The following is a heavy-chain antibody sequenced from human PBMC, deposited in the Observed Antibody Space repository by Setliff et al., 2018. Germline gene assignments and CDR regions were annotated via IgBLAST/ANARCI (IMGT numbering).Heavy chain of an antibody. CDR2: INHSGST. V-gene: IGHV4-34*01. CDR3: ARSPGHYNFWSGYYTGGCFDY. CDR1: GGSFSGYY. D-gene: IGHD3-3*01. J-gene: IGHJ4*02. Sequence: TSETLSLTCAVYGGSFSGYYWSWIRQPPGKGLEWIGEINHSGSTNYNPSLKSRVTISVDTSKNQFSLKLSSVTAADTAVYYCARSPGHYNFWSGYYTGGCFDYWGQGTLVTVSS.